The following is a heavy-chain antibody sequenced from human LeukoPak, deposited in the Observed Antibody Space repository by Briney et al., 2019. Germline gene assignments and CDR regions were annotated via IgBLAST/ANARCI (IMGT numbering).Heavy chain of an antibody. V-gene: IGHV4-59*01. Sequence: SETLSLTCTVSGGSISSYYWSWIRQPPGKGLEWIGYIYYSGSTNYNPSLKSRVTILVDTSKNQFSLKLSSVTAADTAVYYCASIGSNDYYGMDVWGQGTTVTVSS. CDR1: GGSISSYY. D-gene: IGHD4/OR15-4a*01. CDR3: ASIGSNDYYGMDV. CDR2: IYYSGST. J-gene: IGHJ6*02.